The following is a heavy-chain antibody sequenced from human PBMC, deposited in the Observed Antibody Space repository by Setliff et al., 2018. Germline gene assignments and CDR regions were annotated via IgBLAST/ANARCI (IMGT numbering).Heavy chain of an antibody. CDR3: ARAVTIFGVVTPIYFYYMDV. V-gene: IGHV3-21*01. CDR1: GFIFKNYI. D-gene: IGHD3-3*01. J-gene: IGHJ6*03. CDR2: ISGSSSDI. Sequence: GGSLRLSCAASGFIFKNYIMTWVRQAPGKGLEWVASISGSSSDIYYADSVKGRFSISRDNAKNSLYLQMNSLRAEDTALFYCARAVTIFGVVTPIYFYYMDVWAKGPRSPSP.